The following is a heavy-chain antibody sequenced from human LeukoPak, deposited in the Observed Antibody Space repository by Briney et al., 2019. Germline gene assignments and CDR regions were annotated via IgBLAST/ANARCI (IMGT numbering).Heavy chain of an antibody. Sequence: SETLSLTCTVSGASISNYYWSWIRQPPGKGLEWIGYIFYSGGTNYNPSLKSQVTISLATSKNQFSLQLRSVTAADTAVYYCARFTTVVPAFWYFDLWGRGTLVTVSS. CDR3: ARFTTVVPAFWYFDL. D-gene: IGHD4-23*01. V-gene: IGHV4-59*08. CDR2: IFYSGGT. J-gene: IGHJ2*01. CDR1: GASISNYY.